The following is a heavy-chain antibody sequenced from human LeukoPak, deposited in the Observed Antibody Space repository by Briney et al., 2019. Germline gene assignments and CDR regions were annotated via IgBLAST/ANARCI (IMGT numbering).Heavy chain of an antibody. D-gene: IGHD4-11*01. V-gene: IGHV4-4*07. CDR2: IYTSGST. CDR1: GGSISSYS. J-gene: IGHJ6*03. CDR3: ARAPTTVTDYYYYYMDV. Sequence: SETLSLTCTVSGGSISSYSWSWIRQPAGKGLEWIGRIYTSGSTNYNPSLKSRVTMSVDTSKNQFSLKLSSVTAADTAVYYCARAPTTVTDYYYYYMDVWGKGTTVTVSS.